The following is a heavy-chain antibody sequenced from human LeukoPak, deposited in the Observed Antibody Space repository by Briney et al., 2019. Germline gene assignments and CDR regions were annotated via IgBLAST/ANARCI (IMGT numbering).Heavy chain of an antibody. D-gene: IGHD3-9*01. Sequence: ASVKVSCKASGYTFTGYYMHWVRQAPGQGLEWMGWINPNSGGTNYAQKFQGRVTMTRDTSISTAYMELSRLRSDDTAVYYCARWGVVSYYDILTGYYTDYWGQGTLVTVSS. CDR2: INPNSGGT. CDR1: GYTFTGYY. CDR3: ARWGVVSYYDILTGYYTDY. V-gene: IGHV1-2*02. J-gene: IGHJ4*02.